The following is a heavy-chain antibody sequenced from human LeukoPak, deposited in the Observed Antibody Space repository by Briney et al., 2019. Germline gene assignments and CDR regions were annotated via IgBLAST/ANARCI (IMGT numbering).Heavy chain of an antibody. D-gene: IGHD2-2*01. CDR2: ISSSSSYI. J-gene: IGHJ6*02. Sequence: GGSLRLSCAASGFTFSSYSMNWVRQAPGKGLEWVSSISSSSSYIYYADSVKGRFTISGDNAKNSLYLQMNSLRAEDTAVYYCARVPIVVVPAVNTNYYYYYGMDVWGQGTTVTVSS. V-gene: IGHV3-21*01. CDR3: ARVPIVVVPAVNTNYYYYYGMDV. CDR1: GFTFSSYS.